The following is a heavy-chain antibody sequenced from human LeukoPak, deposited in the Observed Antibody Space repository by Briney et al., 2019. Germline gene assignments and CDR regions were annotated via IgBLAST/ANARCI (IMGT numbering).Heavy chain of an antibody. CDR2: ISYSGST. Sequence: SETLSLTCTVSGGSISSSSYYWGWIRQPPGKGLEWIGYISYSGSTNYNPSLKSRVTISVDMSKNQFSLKMSSVTAADTAVYYCARVELLDAFDIWGQGTMVTVSS. CDR1: GGSISSSSYY. CDR3: ARVELLDAFDI. V-gene: IGHV4-61*05. D-gene: IGHD2/OR15-2a*01. J-gene: IGHJ3*02.